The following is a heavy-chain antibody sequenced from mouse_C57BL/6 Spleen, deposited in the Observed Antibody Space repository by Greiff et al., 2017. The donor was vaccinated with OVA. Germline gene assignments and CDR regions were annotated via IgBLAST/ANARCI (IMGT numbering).Heavy chain of an antibody. Sequence: VQLQQPGAELVRPGSSVKLSCKASGYTFTSYWMHWVKQRPIQGLEWIGNIDPSDSETHYNQKFKDKATLTVDKSSSTAYMQLSSLTSEDSAVYYCARGYSNYGEFFAYWGQGTLVTVSA. D-gene: IGHD2-5*01. CDR2: IDPSDSET. CDR1: GYTFTSYW. V-gene: IGHV1-52*01. CDR3: ARGYSNYGEFFAY. J-gene: IGHJ3*01.